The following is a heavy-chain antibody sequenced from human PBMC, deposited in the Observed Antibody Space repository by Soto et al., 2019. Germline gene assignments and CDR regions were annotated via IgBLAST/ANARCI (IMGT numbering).Heavy chain of an antibody. J-gene: IGHJ4*02. CDR1: GGSISRSIYY. CDR3: ARRSSYCIGGSCTNYFDS. D-gene: IGHD2-15*01. CDR2: IYYSGNT. Sequence: ASETLSLTCTVSGGSISRSIYYWGWIRQPPGNGLEWIGSIYYSGNTYYKPSLKSRVTISVDTSKNQFSLRLSSVTAADTAVYYCARRSSYCIGGSCTNYFDSWGQGTLVTVSS. V-gene: IGHV4-39*01.